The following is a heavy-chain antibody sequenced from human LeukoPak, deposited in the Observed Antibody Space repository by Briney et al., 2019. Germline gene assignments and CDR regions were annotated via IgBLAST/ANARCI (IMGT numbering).Heavy chain of an antibody. CDR2: MNPNSGNT. J-gene: IGHJ4*02. D-gene: IGHD3-9*01. CDR3: ARGHVVRYFDPTGYDVFDH. V-gene: IGHV1-8*01. CDR1: GYTFTSYD. Sequence: GASVKVSCKASGYTFTSYDINWVRQATGQGLEWMGWMNPNSGNTGYAQKFQGRVTMTRNTSISTAYMELSSLRSEDTAVYYCARGHVVRYFDPTGYDVFDHWGQGTLVTVSS.